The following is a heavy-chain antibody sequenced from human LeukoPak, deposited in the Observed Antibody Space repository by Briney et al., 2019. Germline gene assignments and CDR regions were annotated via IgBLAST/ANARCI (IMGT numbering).Heavy chain of an antibody. D-gene: IGHD6-13*01. Sequence: PSETLSLTCTVSGGSISSSSYYWGWIRQPPGKGLEWIGSIYYSGSTYYNPSLKSRVTISVDTSKNQFSLRLSSVTAADTAVYYCARDMWGGDSSRHFDYWGQGTLVTVSS. J-gene: IGHJ4*02. CDR2: IYYSGST. CDR3: ARDMWGGDSSRHFDY. CDR1: GGSISSSSYY. V-gene: IGHV4-39*07.